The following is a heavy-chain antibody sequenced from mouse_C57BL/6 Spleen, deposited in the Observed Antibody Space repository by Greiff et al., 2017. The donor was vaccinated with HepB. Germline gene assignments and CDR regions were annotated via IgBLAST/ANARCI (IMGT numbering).Heavy chain of an antibody. J-gene: IGHJ2*01. CDR2: ISDGGSYT. D-gene: IGHD3-2*02. CDR1: GFTFSSYA. CDR3: AREGSSGPNYFDY. V-gene: IGHV5-4*01. Sequence: EVKLVESGGGLVKPGGSLKLSCAASGFTFSSYAMSWVRQTPEKRLEWVATISDGGSYTYYPDNVKGRFTISRDNAKNNLYLQMSHLKSEDTAMYYCAREGSSGPNYFDYWGQGTTLTVSS.